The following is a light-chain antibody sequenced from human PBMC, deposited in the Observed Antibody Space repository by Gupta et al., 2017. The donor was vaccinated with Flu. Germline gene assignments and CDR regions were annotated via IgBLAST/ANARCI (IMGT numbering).Light chain of an antibody. Sequence: SYVLTQPPSVSVAPGQTARITCGGNNIRSKNVHWYQHKAGQAPVLVVYDDSDRPSGIAERFAGSNSGNADTLNISRVEAGDEAGYDCPVWDGSSDHDGCGTVTQVT. J-gene: IGLJ1*01. CDR2: DDS. CDR1: NIRSKN. V-gene: IGLV3-21*02. CDR3: PVWDGSSDHDG.